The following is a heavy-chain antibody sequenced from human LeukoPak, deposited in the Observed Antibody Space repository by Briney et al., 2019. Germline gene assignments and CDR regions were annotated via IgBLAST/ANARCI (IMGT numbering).Heavy chain of an antibody. CDR3: ATRGIAAAGGDY. CDR2: IYYSGST. J-gene: IGHJ4*02. Sequence: MASETLSLTCTVSGGSISSGGYYWSWIRQHPGKGLEWIGYIYYSGSTYYNPSLKSRVTISVDTSKNQFSLKLGSVTAADTAVYYCATRGIAAAGGDYWGQGTLVTVSS. V-gene: IGHV4-31*03. CDR1: GGSISSGGYY. D-gene: IGHD6-13*01.